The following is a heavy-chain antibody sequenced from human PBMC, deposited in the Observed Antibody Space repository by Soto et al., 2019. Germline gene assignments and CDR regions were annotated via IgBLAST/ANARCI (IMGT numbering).Heavy chain of an antibody. CDR3: AKDDYGKNDGDSLEM. CDR2: ISVYNGKT. D-gene: IGHD4-17*01. V-gene: IGHV1-18*01. Sequence: QVQLVQSGAEVKKPGASVKVSCKASGYTFTSFGITWVRQAPGLGLEWMGWISVYNGKTNYAQKLQGRVTVTRDTSTNTAYMELRSLRSDDTAVYYCAKDDYGKNDGDSLEMWGQGTMVTVSS. CDR1: GYTFTSFG. J-gene: IGHJ3*02.